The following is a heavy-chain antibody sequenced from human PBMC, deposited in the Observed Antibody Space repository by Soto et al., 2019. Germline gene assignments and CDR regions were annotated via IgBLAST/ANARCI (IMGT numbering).Heavy chain of an antibody. CDR1: GGSISSGDYY. V-gene: IGHV4-61*08. D-gene: IGHD3-22*01. Sequence: PSETLSLTCTVSGGSISSGDYYWSWIRQPPGKGLEWIGYIYYAGTTTYNPSLKSRVSISVDTSKNEVSLKLTSVTAADTAVYYCARLGGYYQALDSWGQGTVVTVCS. CDR3: ARLGGYYQALDS. CDR2: IYYAGTT. J-gene: IGHJ4*02.